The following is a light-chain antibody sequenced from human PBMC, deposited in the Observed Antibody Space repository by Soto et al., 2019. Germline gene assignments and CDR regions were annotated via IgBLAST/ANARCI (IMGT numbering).Light chain of an antibody. Sequence: ETVMTQSPATLSVTPGERVTLSFRASQSVGSHLAWYQQKPGQTPRLLMYATSVRATGVPARFSGSGSETDFTLTISSLQSEDLAVYYCQQYNDWPPYTFGQGTRLEIK. CDR1: QSVGSH. V-gene: IGKV3-15*01. CDR3: QQYNDWPPYT. CDR2: ATS. J-gene: IGKJ5*01.